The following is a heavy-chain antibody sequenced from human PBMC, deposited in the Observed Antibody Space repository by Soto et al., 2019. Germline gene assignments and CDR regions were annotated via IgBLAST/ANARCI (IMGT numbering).Heavy chain of an antibody. CDR3: ASSVWSGAPFFDY. V-gene: IGHV4-31*03. CDR1: GGSISSGGYY. Sequence: QVQLQESGPGLVKPSETLSLTRTVSGGSISSGGYYWSWIRQHPGKGLEWIGYSYYSGSTYYNPSLKSRVTTSVDTSKNQFSLKLSSVTAADTAVYYCASSVWSGAPFFDYWGQGTLVTVSS. CDR2: SYYSGST. D-gene: IGHD3-10*01. J-gene: IGHJ4*02.